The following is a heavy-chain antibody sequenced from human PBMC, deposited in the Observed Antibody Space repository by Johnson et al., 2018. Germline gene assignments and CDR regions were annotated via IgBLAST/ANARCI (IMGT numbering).Heavy chain of an antibody. V-gene: IGHV4-39*01. Sequence: QVQLQESGPGLVKPSEPISLTCTVSGGSISSSSYYWGWIRQPPGKGLEWIGSIYYSGSTYYNPSLKSRVTISVDPSNNKFSLKLSSVTAADTAVYYCAKARAEWGDAFDIWGQGTMVTVSS. CDR3: AKARAEWGDAFDI. CDR1: GGSISSSSYY. CDR2: IYYSGST. J-gene: IGHJ3*02. D-gene: IGHD3-3*01.